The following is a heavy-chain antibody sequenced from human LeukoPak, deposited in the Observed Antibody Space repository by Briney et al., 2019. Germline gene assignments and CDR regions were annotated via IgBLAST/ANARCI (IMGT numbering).Heavy chain of an antibody. J-gene: IGHJ4*02. Sequence: PGGSLRPSCAASGFTFSSYAMHWVRQAPGKGLEWVAVISYDGSNKYYADSVKGQFTISRDNSKNTLYLQMNSLRAEDTAVYYCARGGGTMEEDYWGQGTLVTVSS. CDR2: ISYDGSNK. CDR1: GFTFSSYA. V-gene: IGHV3-30*04. D-gene: IGHD1-14*01. CDR3: ARGGGTMEEDY.